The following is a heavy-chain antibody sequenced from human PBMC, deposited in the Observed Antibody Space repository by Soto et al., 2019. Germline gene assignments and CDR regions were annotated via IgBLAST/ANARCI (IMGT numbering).Heavy chain of an antibody. D-gene: IGHD2-2*01. Sequence: SETLSLTCSFSGDSVSSSRYFWSWVRQPPGKGLEWIGYIYFSGSTYSNPSLKSRVTISVDTSKNQFSLKLSSVTAADTAVYYCARALSLCLFDYWGQGTLVTVSS. J-gene: IGHJ4*02. CDR1: GDSVSSSRYF. CDR3: ARALSLCLFDY. V-gene: IGHV4-61*01. CDR2: IYFSGST.